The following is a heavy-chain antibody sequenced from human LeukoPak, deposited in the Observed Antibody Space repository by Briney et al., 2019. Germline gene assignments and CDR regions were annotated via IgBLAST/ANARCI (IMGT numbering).Heavy chain of an antibody. D-gene: IGHD3-22*01. CDR1: GGSISSYY. J-gene: IGHJ4*02. Sequence: PSETLSLICTVSGGSISSYYWSWIRQPPGKGLEWIGYIYYSGSTNFNPSLQSRVTLSVDTSKNQFSLKLSSVTAADTAVYYCARGSPYDSSGNFDYWGQGTLVTVSS. CDR2: IYYSGST. CDR3: ARGSPYDSSGNFDY. V-gene: IGHV4-59*01.